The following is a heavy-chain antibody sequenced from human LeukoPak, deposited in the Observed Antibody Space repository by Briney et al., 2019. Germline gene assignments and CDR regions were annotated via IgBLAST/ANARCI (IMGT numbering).Heavy chain of an antibody. CDR2: IIPIFGTA. CDR3: ARMGCSSTSCYTDLGYMDV. J-gene: IGHJ6*03. V-gene: IGHV1-69*05. Sequence: SVKVSCKASGGTFSSYAISWVRQAPGQGLEWMGGIIPIFGTANYAQKFQGRVTITTDESTSTAYMELSSLRSEDTAVYYCARMGCSSTSCYTDLGYMDVWGKGTTVIVSS. D-gene: IGHD2-2*02. CDR1: GGTFSSYA.